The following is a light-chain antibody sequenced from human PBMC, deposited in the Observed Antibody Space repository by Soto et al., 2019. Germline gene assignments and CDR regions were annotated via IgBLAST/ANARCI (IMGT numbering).Light chain of an antibody. CDR2: DDS. Sequence: ASVGDRVTITCRTSQSVYSWLAWYQQKPGKAPKLLIFDDSILQSGVPSRFNGSASGTEFTLTISSLQPDDFATYYCQHYGGLYTFGQGTRLEIK. J-gene: IGKJ5*01. V-gene: IGKV1-5*01. CDR3: QHYGGLYT. CDR1: QSVYSW.